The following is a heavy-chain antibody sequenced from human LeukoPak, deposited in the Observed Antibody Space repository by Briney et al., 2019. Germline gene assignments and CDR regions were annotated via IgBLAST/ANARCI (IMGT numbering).Heavy chain of an antibody. CDR2: ILESGGST. CDR1: GFTFSNYA. Sequence: PGGSLRLSCAASGFTFSNYAMSWVRQAPGKGLEWVSAILESGGSTYYADSVKGRFTISRDNSKNTLYLQMNSLRAEDTAVYYCAKRSPRDYYYNMDGWGQGTTVTVS. V-gene: IGHV3-23*01. J-gene: IGHJ6*02. CDR3: AKRSPRDYYYNMDG.